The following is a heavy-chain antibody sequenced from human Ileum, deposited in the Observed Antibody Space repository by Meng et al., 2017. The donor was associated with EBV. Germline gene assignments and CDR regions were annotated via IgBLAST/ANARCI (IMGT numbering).Heavy chain of an antibody. V-gene: IGHV1-18*01. CDR2: ISAYNGLT. Sequence: VHSCHEVKKPGASVWGSCKASCYTFTTFGIGWVRQAPRQGLELLGWISAYNGLTKSSQKVQDRITLTTDASTTTAYMELSSLTSDDTAVYYCARQRGYHESIAYWAQGTVVTVSS. CDR1: CYTFTTFG. J-gene: IGHJ4*02. D-gene: IGHD5-18*01. CDR3: ARQRGYHESIAY.